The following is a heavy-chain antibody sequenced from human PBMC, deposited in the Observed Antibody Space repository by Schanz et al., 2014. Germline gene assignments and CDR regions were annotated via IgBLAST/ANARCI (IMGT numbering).Heavy chain of an antibody. V-gene: IGHV1-69*02. CDR1: GGTFSSDT. J-gene: IGHJ4*02. CDR3: ASSGAGYSSSWDFDF. Sequence: QVHLVQSGAEVKKPGSSVKVSCKASGGTFSSDTFSWIRQAPGQGLEWMGRIIPVLAIADYAQKFQGRVTITADKSTFTAYMDVSSLRSEDTAVYYCASSGAGYSSSWDFDFWGQGPLVTVSS. CDR2: IIPVLAIA. D-gene: IGHD6-13*01.